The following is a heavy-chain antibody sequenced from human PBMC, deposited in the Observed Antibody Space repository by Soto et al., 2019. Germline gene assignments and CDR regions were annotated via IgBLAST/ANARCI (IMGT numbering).Heavy chain of an antibody. Sequence: SVKVSCKASGGTFSSYAISWVRQAPGQGLEWMGGIIPIFGTANYAQKFQGRVTITADESTSTAYMEPSSLRSEDTAVYYCARTLIKLTHSFDYWGQGTLVTVSS. CDR2: IIPIFGTA. J-gene: IGHJ4*02. D-gene: IGHD3-10*01. CDR1: GGTFSSYA. CDR3: ARTLIKLTHSFDY. V-gene: IGHV1-69*13.